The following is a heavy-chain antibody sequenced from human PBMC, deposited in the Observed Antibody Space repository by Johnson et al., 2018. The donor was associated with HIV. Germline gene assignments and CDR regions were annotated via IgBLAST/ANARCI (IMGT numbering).Heavy chain of an antibody. CDR1: GFTVSSNY. Sequence: VQLVESGGGLIQPGGSLRLSCAASGFTVSSNYMSWVRQAPGKGLEWVSVIYSGGSTYYADSVKGRFTISRDNSKNTLNLQMNSLRVGDTAIYYCARSSVRDDAIDIWGQGTLVTVSS. CDR3: ARSSVRDDAIDI. CDR2: IYSGGST. J-gene: IGHJ3*02. V-gene: IGHV3-53*01. D-gene: IGHD3-10*01.